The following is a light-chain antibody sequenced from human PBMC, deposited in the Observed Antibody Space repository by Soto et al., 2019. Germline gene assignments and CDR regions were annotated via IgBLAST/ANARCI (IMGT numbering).Light chain of an antibody. V-gene: IGKV3-11*01. J-gene: IGKJ5*01. CDR1: QSVSSN. CDR2: DVS. Sequence: EIVLTQSPGTLSVSPGERATLSCRASQSVSSNLAWYQQKPGQAPRLLIYDVSNRATGIPARFRGSGSGTDFTLTISSLEPEDFAVYYCQQRSNWPITFGQGTRLEIK. CDR3: QQRSNWPIT.